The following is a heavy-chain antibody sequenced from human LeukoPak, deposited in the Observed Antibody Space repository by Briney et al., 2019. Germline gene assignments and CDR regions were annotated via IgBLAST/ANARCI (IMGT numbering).Heavy chain of an antibody. D-gene: IGHD6-19*01. V-gene: IGHV4-59*01. J-gene: IGHJ3*02. CDR1: GGSISSYY. CDR3: AAGGSSGWYFGDDAFDI. Sequence: SETLSLTCTVSGGSISSYYWSWIRQPPGKGLEWIGYIYYSGSTNYNPSLKSRVTISVDTSKNQFSLKLSSATAADTAVYYCAAGGSSGWYFGDDAFDIWGQGTMVTVSS. CDR2: IYYSGST.